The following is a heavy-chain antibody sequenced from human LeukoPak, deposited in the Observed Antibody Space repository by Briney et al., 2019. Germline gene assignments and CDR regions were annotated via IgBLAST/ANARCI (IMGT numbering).Heavy chain of an antibody. CDR3: ARIDGSGSYDWFDP. CDR1: GFTLSSYW. J-gene: IGHJ5*02. Sequence: GGSLRLSCAASGFTLSSYWMSWVRQAPGKGLEWVANIKQDGSEKYYVDSVKGRFTISRDNAKNSLYLQMNSLRAEDTAVYDCARIDGSGSYDWFDPWGQGTLVTVSS. CDR2: IKQDGSEK. D-gene: IGHD3-10*01. V-gene: IGHV3-7*04.